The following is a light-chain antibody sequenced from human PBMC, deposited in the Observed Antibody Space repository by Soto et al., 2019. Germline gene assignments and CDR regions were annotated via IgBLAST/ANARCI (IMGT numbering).Light chain of an antibody. J-gene: IGKJ1*01. CDR1: QSVGRN. Sequence: EIVMTQSPASLSVSPGERAALSCRASQSVGRNLAWYQQKPGQAPRLLIYDASTRATGIPARFSGGGSGTEFTLTIRSLQSEDFGVYYCQQYNNWPPTFGQGTKVDNK. CDR2: DAS. V-gene: IGKV3-15*01. CDR3: QQYNNWPPT.